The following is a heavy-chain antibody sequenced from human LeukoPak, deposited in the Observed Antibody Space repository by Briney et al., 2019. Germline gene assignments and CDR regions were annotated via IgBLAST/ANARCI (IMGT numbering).Heavy chain of an antibody. CDR3: ARAGYSSGWPPLDY. V-gene: IGHV4-59*01. CDR2: IYYSGST. Sequence: SETLSLTCTGSGCSISTYYWSWIRQPPGKGLEWIGYIYYSGSTNYNPSLKSRVTISVDPSKNPFSLKLSSVTAADTAVYYCARAGYSSGWPPLDYWGQGSLVTVSS. CDR1: GCSISTYY. J-gene: IGHJ4*02. D-gene: IGHD6-19*01.